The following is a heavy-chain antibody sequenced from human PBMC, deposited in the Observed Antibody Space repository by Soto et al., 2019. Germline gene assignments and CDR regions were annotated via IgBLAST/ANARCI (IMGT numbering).Heavy chain of an antibody. CDR3: ARGSPKRYCSSTSCYGPMYYFDY. V-gene: IGHV1-8*01. Sequence: ASVKVSCKASGYTFTSYDINWVRQATGQGLEWMGWMNPNSGNTGYAQKFQGRVTMTRNTSISTAYMELSSLRSEDTAVYYCARGSPKRYCSSTSCYGPMYYFDYWGQGTLVTVSS. D-gene: IGHD2-2*01. CDR2: MNPNSGNT. CDR1: GYTFTSYD. J-gene: IGHJ4*02.